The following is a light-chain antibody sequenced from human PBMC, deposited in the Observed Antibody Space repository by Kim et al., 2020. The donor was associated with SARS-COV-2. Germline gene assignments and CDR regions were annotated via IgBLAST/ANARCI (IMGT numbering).Light chain of an antibody. J-gene: IGKJ2*01. CDR2: GAS. CDR3: QQHNNWPYT. V-gene: IGKV3-15*01. CDR1: QSVGRN. Sequence: EVVMTQSPGTLSVSPGEGATLPCRASQSVGRNLAWYQQKPGQAPRLLIYGASTRATGIPARFSGSGSGTEFTLTISSPQSEDFGVYYCQQHNNWPYTFGQGTKLEIK.